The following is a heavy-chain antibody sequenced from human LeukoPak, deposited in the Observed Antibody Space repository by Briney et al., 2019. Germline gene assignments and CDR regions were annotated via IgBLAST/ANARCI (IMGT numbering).Heavy chain of an antibody. Sequence: GGSLRLSCAASGFTFSSYWRSWVRQAPGKGLEWVANIKQDGSEKYYVDSVKGRFTISRDNAKNSLYLQMNSLRAEDTAVYYCARGGSSWYVYWGQGTLVTVSS. CDR3: ARGGSSWYVY. D-gene: IGHD6-13*01. CDR2: IKQDGSEK. V-gene: IGHV3-7*01. J-gene: IGHJ4*02. CDR1: GFTFSSYW.